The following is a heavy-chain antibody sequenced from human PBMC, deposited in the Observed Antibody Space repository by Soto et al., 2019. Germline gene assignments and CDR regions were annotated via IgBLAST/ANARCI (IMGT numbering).Heavy chain of an antibody. CDR3: ARNTSGGFDS. Sequence: QVQLVQSGAEVKKPGASVKVSCKASGYTFSSSSITWVRQAPGQGLGCLGWISVYNGITKYAQNVQGRVTMTADTGSDTAYMELRSLRSDDTAVYYCARNTSGGFDSWGQGTLVTVSS. CDR2: ISVYNGIT. D-gene: IGHD3-16*01. CDR1: GYTFSSSS. V-gene: IGHV1-18*01. J-gene: IGHJ4*02.